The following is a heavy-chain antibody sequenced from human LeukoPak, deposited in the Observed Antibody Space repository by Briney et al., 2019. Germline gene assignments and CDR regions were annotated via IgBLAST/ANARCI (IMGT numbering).Heavy chain of an antibody. Sequence: ASVKVSCKASGYTFTNYDINWVRQATGQGLEWMGWMNPNSGHTGYAQKFQGRVTMTRNTSISTAYMELSSLRSEDTAVYYCARRGYTDMDVWDKGTTVTVSS. CDR1: GYTFTNYD. CDR3: ARRGYTDMDV. J-gene: IGHJ6*03. V-gene: IGHV1-8*01. CDR2: MNPNSGHT. D-gene: IGHD5-18*01.